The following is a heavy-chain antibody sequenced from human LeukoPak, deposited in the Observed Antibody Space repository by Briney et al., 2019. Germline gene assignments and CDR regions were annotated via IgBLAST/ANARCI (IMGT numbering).Heavy chain of an antibody. D-gene: IGHD3-3*01. CDR3: ASERFLEWLPNYYYYGMDV. CDR1: GYTFTDYY. J-gene: IGHJ6*02. Sequence: ASVKVSCKASGYTFTDYYMHCVRQSPRQGLEWMGWINPNSGGTNYAQKFQGRVTMTRDTSISTAYMELSRLRSGDTAVYYCASERFLEWLPNYYYYGMDVWGQGTTVTVSS. CDR2: INPNSGGT. V-gene: IGHV1-2*02.